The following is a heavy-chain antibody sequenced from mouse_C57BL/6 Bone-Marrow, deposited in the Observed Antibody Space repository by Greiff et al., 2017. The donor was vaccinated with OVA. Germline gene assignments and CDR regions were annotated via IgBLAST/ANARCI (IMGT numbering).Heavy chain of an antibody. CDR3: ARYSRIDYYGTWYFDV. V-gene: IGHV1-64*01. J-gene: IGHJ1*03. D-gene: IGHD1-1*01. Sequence: VQLQQPGAELVKPGASVKLSCKASGYTFTSYWMHWVKQRPGQGLEWIGMIHPNSGSTNYNEKLKSKATLTVDKSSSTAYMQLSSLTSEDSAVYYCARYSRIDYYGTWYFDVWGTGTTVTVSS. CDR1: GYTFTSYW. CDR2: IHPNSGST.